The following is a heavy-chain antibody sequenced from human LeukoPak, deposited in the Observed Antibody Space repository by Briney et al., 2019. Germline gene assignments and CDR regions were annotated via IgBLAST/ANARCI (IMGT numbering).Heavy chain of an antibody. J-gene: IGHJ4*02. CDR2: ISYDGSNK. CDR1: GFTFSSYG. CDR3: ARPQEGGYCSSTSCYNLDY. Sequence: GGSLRLSCAASGFTFSSYGMHWVRQAPGKGLEWVAVISYDGSNKYYADSVKGRFTISRDNSKNTLYLQMNSLRAEDTAVYYCARPQEGGYCSSTSCYNLDYWGQGTLVTVSS. V-gene: IGHV3-30*03. D-gene: IGHD2-2*01.